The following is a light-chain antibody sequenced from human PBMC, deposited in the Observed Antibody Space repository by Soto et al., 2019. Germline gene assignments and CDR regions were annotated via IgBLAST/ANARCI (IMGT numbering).Light chain of an antibody. J-gene: IGLJ2*01. CDR3: QSYHSGNVV. CDR2: EDN. Sequence: NFMLTQPHSVSESPGKTVTISCTRSSGSIASNYVQWYQQRPGSAPTPVIYEDNERPSGVPDRFSGSIDSSSNSASLTISRLKTDDEAEYYGQSYHSGNVVFGGGTKVTV. V-gene: IGLV6-57*04. CDR1: SGSIASNY.